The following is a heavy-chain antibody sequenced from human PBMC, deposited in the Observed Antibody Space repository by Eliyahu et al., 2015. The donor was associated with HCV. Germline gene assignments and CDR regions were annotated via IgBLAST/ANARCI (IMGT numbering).Heavy chain of an antibody. V-gene: IGHV3-30*18. D-gene: IGHD3-22*01. Sequence: QVQLVESGGGVVQPGRSLRXSCXASGFXFSXXGIHWVRQAPGKGLEWVAFISYDGTNKYYADSVKGRFTISRDNSQNTLYLQMNSLRPEDTAVXYCAKADYILYDNSRNDAFDIWGQGTMVTVSS. J-gene: IGHJ3*02. CDR3: AKADYILYDNSRNDAFDI. CDR1: GFXFSXXG. CDR2: ISYDGTNK.